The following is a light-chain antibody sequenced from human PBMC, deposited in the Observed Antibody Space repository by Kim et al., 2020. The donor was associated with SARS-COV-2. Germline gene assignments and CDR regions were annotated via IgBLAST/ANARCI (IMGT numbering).Light chain of an antibody. CDR2: GAT. Sequence: SPGERATLYCRASQSVSSSFLAWYQQNPGHAPCLIIYGATSRAPGISDRFGGSGSGTDFTLTISRLEPEDFADYFYQHNGSSSLYTFGQGNKLEI. CDR1: QSVSSSF. J-gene: IGKJ2*01. CDR3: QHNGSSSLYT. V-gene: IGKV3-20*01.